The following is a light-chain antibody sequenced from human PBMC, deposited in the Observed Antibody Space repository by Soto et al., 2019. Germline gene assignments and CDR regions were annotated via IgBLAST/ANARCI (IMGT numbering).Light chain of an antibody. V-gene: IGKV3-11*01. CDR1: QSVSSY. J-gene: IGKJ5*01. CDR3: QQRSNWPIT. Sequence: EIVLTQSPATPSLSPGERATLSFMASQSVSSYLAWYQQKPGQAPRLLIYDASNRATGIPARFSGSGSGTDFTLTISSLEPEDFAVYYCQQRSNWPITFGQGTRLEI. CDR2: DAS.